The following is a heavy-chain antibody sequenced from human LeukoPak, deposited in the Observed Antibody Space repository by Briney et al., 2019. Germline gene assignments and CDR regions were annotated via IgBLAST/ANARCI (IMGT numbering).Heavy chain of an antibody. J-gene: IGHJ6*02. Sequence: SETLSLTCAVYGGSFSGYYWSWIRPPPGKGLEWIGEINHSGSTNYNPSLKSRVTISVDTSKNQFSLKLSSVTAADTAVYYCARRKYHYDSSGYYWDLGYYYYYYGMDVWGQGTTVTVSS. V-gene: IGHV4-34*01. D-gene: IGHD3-22*01. CDR1: GGSFSGYY. CDR2: INHSGST. CDR3: ARRKYHYDSSGYYWDLGYYYYYYGMDV.